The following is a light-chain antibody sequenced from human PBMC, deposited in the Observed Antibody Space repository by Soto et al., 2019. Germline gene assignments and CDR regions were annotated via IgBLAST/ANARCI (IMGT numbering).Light chain of an antibody. CDR2: RNN. CDR1: SSNIGSEY. J-gene: IGLJ3*02. Sequence: QSVLTQPPSASGTPGQRVTISCSGSSSNIGSEYVVWYQHLPGTAPKLLIYRNNQRPSGVPDRFAGSKSGTSASLAISGLRSEDEADYYCAARDVSLSGHWVFGGGTKLTVL. CDR3: AARDVSLSGHWV. V-gene: IGLV1-47*01.